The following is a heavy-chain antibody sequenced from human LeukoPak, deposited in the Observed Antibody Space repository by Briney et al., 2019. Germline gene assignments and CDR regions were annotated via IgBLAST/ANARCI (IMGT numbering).Heavy chain of an antibody. D-gene: IGHD5-18*01. J-gene: IGHJ6*03. CDR2: IYYSGST. CDR3: ARGTAQNHYYYYMDV. Sequence: SETLSLTCAVYGGSFSGYYWSWIRQPPGKGLEWIGYIYYSGSTNYNPSLKSRVTISVDTSKNQFSLKLSSVTAADTAVYYCARGTAQNHYYYYMDVWGKGTTVTISS. V-gene: IGHV4-59*01. CDR1: GGSFSGYY.